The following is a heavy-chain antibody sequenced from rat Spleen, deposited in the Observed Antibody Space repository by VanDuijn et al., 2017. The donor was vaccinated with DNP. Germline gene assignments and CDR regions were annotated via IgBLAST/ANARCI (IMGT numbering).Heavy chain of an antibody. CDR2: ISYDGSRT. CDR3: ASWAPIAPISTANY. CDR1: GFTFSDYY. J-gene: IGHJ2*01. D-gene: IGHD1-2*01. Sequence: EVQLVESGGGLVQPGRSLKLSCAASGFTFSDYYMAWVRQAPKKGLEWVATISYDGSRTYYRDSVKGRFTISRDNAKSTLYLQMDSLRSEDTATYYCASWAPIAPISTANYWGQGVMVTVSS. V-gene: IGHV5S10*01.